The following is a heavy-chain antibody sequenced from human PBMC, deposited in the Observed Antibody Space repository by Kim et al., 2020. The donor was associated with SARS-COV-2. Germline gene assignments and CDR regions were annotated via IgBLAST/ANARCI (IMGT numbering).Heavy chain of an antibody. CDR1: GGSFSGYY. Sequence: SETLSLTCAVYGGSFSGYYWSWIRQPPGKGLEWIGEINHSGSTNYNPSLKSRVTISVDTSKNQFSLKLSSVTAADTAVYYCARADSSSWYVGSYWFDPWGQGTLVTVSS. J-gene: IGHJ5*02. D-gene: IGHD6-13*01. V-gene: IGHV4-34*01. CDR3: ARADSSSWYVGSYWFDP. CDR2: INHSGST.